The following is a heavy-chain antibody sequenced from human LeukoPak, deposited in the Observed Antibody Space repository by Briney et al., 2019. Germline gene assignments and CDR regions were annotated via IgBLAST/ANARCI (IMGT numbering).Heavy chain of an antibody. V-gene: IGHV1-2*02. J-gene: IGHJ5*02. Sequence: ASVKVSCKASGYTFTGYYMHWVRQAPGQGLEWMGWINPNSGGTNYAQKFQGRVTMTRDTSISTAYMELSRLRSDDTAVYYCARAPTRYCSSTSCPRKYNWLDPWGQGTLVTVSS. CDR2: INPNSGGT. D-gene: IGHD2-2*01. CDR3: ARAPTRYCSSTSCPRKYNWLDP. CDR1: GYTFTGYY.